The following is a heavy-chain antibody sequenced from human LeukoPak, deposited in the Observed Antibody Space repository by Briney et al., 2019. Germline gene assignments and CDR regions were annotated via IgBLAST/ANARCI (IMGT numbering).Heavy chain of an antibody. CDR2: IWYDGSNK. CDR3: ARAATGIDS. J-gene: IGHJ4*02. D-gene: IGHD5-24*01. V-gene: IGHV3-33*01. CDR1: GFTFSSYG. Sequence: GSLRLSCAASGFTFSSYGMHWVRQAPGKGLEWVAVIWYDGSNKYYADSVKGRFTISRDNSKNTLFLQMNSLTAEDTAVYYCARAATGIDSWGQGTLVTVSS.